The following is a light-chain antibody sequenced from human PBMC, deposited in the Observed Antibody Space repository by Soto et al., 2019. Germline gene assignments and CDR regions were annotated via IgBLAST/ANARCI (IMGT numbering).Light chain of an antibody. CDR1: SSDVGGYNY. V-gene: IGLV2-11*01. Sequence: QSALTQPRSVSGSPGQSVTISCTGTSSDVGGYNYVSWYQHHPGKAPKLMIYDVSKRPSGVPDRFSGSKSGNTSSLTSSGLKAEDEDDYYCCSYAGSYTVVFGGGTQLTVL. CDR2: DVS. J-gene: IGLJ2*01. CDR3: CSYAGSYTVV.